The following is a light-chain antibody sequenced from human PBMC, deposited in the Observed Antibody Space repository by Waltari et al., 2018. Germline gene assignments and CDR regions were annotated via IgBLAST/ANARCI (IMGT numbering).Light chain of an antibody. CDR1: QSVLYSSNNKKY. V-gene: IGKV4-1*01. CDR2: WTC. Sequence: DILFSQSLDSLAVSLGGRAPISRKSRQSVLYSSNNKKYLAWCQQQPGQPPKLLSYWTCTPESGVPGRFRGDGTGTGFTLSTGDLEADDGAVYSCQQYNTSRYTIGQRTRLEIE. CDR3: QQYNTSRYT. J-gene: IGKJ2*01.